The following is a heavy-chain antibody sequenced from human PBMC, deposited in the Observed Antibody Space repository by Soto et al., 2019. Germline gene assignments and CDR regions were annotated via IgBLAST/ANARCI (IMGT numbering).Heavy chain of an antibody. CDR3: XXXXXXXXTSFDC. Sequence: EVQLLESGGGLVQPGGSLTLSCAASGFTFSNYAMSWVRQAPGKGLEWVSDIGGSGGSTYYADSGKGRFTISRDNSKXXXXXXXXXXXXXXXXXXXXXXXXXXXXTSFDCWGQGTVVTVSS. CDR2: IGGSGGST. CDR1: GFTFSNYA. J-gene: IGHJ4*02. V-gene: IGHV3-23*01.